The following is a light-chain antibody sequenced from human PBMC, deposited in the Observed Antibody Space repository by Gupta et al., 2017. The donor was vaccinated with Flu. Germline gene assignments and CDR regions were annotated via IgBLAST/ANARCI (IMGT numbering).Light chain of an antibody. CDR2: LAS. CDR1: QSLLHINGYNY. J-gene: IGKJ1*01. V-gene: IGKV2-28*01. Sequence: ETVMTQSPLALSVSPGEAASISCRSSQSLLHINGYNYLDWYLQRPGQPPQLRIYLASNRASGVPDRFSGSGSGTTFTLKISRVEAEDVGIYYCMQALHTPPTFGQGTRVEIK. CDR3: MQALHTPPT.